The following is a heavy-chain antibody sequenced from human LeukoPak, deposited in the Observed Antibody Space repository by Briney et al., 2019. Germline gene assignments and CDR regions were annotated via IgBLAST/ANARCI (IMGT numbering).Heavy chain of an antibody. CDR3: ARDRPPYYYDSSGYPVNDAFDI. CDR2: IYYSGST. Sequence: PSETLSLTCTVSGGSISSSSYYWGWVRQPPGKGLEWIGSIYYSGSTYYNPSLRGRVTISVDTSKNQFSLKLRSLTAADTAVYYCARDRPPYYYDSSGYPVNDAFDIWGQGTMVTVSS. V-gene: IGHV4-39*07. D-gene: IGHD3-22*01. CDR1: GGSISSSSYY. J-gene: IGHJ3*02.